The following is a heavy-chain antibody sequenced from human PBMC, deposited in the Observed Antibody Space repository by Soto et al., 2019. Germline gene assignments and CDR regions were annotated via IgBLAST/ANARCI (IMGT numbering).Heavy chain of an antibody. Sequence: HPGGSLRLSCAASGFTFSGSAMHWVRQASGKGLEWVGRIRSKANSYATAYAASVKGRFTISRDDSKNTAYLQMNSLKTEDTAVYYCTSRPDYGDYDGYYYGMDVWGQGTTVTVSS. J-gene: IGHJ6*02. D-gene: IGHD4-17*01. CDR3: TSRPDYGDYDGYYYGMDV. CDR2: IRSKANSYAT. CDR1: GFTFSGSA. V-gene: IGHV3-73*01.